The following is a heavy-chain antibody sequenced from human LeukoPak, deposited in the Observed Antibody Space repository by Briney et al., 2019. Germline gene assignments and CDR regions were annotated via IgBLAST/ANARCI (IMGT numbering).Heavy chain of an antibody. D-gene: IGHD4-23*01. J-gene: IGHJ4*02. CDR3: ARSGSRGYGGNGFHY. Sequence: LETLSLTCAVYGGSFSGYYWSWIRQPPGKGLEWIGEINHSGSTNYNPSLKSRVTISVDTSKNQFSLKLSSVTAADTAVYYCARSGSRGYGGNGFHYWGQGTLVTVSS. CDR2: INHSGST. CDR1: GGSFSGYY. V-gene: IGHV4-34*01.